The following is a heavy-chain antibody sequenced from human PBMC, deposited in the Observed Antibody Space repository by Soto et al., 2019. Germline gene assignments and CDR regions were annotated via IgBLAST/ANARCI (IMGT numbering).Heavy chain of an antibody. CDR1: GFTFSSYW. CDR3: AREKQLDESYYYYGMDV. CDR2: INSDGSST. Sequence: GGSLRLSCAASGFTFSSYWMHWVRQAPGKGLVWVSRINSDGSSTSYADSVKGRFTISRDNAKNTLYLQMNSLRAEDTAVYYCAREKQLDESYYYYGMDVWGQGTTVTVSS. V-gene: IGHV3-74*01. J-gene: IGHJ6*02. D-gene: IGHD6-6*01.